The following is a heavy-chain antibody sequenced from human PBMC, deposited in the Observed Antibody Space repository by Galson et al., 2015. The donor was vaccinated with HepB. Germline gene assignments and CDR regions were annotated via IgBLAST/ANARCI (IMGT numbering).Heavy chain of an antibody. V-gene: IGHV3-11*05. J-gene: IGHJ4*02. D-gene: IGHD3-22*01. CDR1: KFVFSDYY. CDR2: ISGSSRFT. Sequence: SLRLSCAASKFVFSDYYMNWIRQAPGKGLEWVSYISGSSRFTNYADSVKGRFTISRDNAKNSLYLQLNSLRVEDTAIYYCVRAKFYPYYYESSGPSLSYFDTWGRGTLVTVSS. CDR3: VRAKFYPYYYESSGPSLSYFDT.